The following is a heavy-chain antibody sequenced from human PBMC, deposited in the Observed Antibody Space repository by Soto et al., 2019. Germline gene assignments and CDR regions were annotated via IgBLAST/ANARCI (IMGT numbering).Heavy chain of an antibody. J-gene: IGHJ4*02. Sequence: QVQLVQSGAEVKKPGSSVKVSCKASGGTFSSYAISWVRQAPGQGLEWMGGIIPIFGTENYAQTFKGRVTIIADESASTAYMELSSLRSEDTAVYYCASLPLYDSSGYYRGWYFDDGGKGTLVTVSS. CDR1: GGTFSSYA. V-gene: IGHV1-69*12. CDR2: IIPIFGTE. CDR3: ASLPLYDSSGYYRGWYFDD. D-gene: IGHD3-22*01.